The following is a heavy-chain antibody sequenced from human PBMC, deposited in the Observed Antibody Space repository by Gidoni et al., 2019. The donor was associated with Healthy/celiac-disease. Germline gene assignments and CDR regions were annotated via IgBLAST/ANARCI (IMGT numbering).Heavy chain of an antibody. V-gene: IGHV1-69*01. CDR2: IIPIFGTA. J-gene: IGHJ4*02. CDR3: ATGTRDGYNYVWSARRYYFDY. Sequence: QVQLVQSGAEVKKPGSSVKVSCKASGGTFSSYAISWVRQAPGQGLEWMGGIIPIFGTANYAQKFQGRVTITADESTSTAYMELSSLRSEDTAVYYCATGTRDGYNYVWSARRYYFDYWGQGTLVTVSS. D-gene: IGHD5-12*01. CDR1: GGTFSSYA.